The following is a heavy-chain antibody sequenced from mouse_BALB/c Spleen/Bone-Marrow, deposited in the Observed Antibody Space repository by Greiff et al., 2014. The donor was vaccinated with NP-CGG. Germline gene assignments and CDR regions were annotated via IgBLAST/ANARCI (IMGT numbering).Heavy chain of an antibody. V-gene: IGHV5-9-2*01. CDR2: ISGGGSYT. J-gene: IGHJ3*01. D-gene: IGHD2-4*01. Sequence: EVMLVESGGGLVKSGGSLKLSCAASGFTFNSYGMSWVRQTPEKRLEWVATISGGGSYTFYPDSVKGQFTISRDNAKNNLYLQLSSLRSEDTALYYCARHGYCDQTEVSFIYWGQGTLVTVSA. CDR3: ARHGYCDQTEVSFIY. CDR1: GFTFNSYG.